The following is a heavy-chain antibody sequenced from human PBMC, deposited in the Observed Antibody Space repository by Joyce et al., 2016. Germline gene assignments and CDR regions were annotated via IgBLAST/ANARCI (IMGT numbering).Heavy chain of an antibody. CDR3: AKGINRTPGYFDY. V-gene: IGHV3-23*01. CDR1: GSTLSNCA. J-gene: IGHJ4*02. D-gene: IGHD1-14*01. CDR2: ITEGGSNT. Sequence: VYLLESGGGLVQPGGSLRLSCASSGSTLSNCAMSWVRQAPGKGLEWVSSITEGGSNTYYADSVKGRFTISRDDSKNTLSLQMNSLGDEDTAVYYCAKGINRTPGYFDYWGQGTLVTVSS.